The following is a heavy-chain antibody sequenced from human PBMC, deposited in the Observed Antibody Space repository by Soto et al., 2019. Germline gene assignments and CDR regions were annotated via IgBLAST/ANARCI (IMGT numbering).Heavy chain of an antibody. CDR2: ISDSGNST. CDR1: VFTFSSYA. V-gene: IGHV3-23*01. D-gene: IGHD4-17*01. CDR3: ARDRYGDPMWAQDDFHY. J-gene: IGHJ4*02. Sequence: PGGSLRLSCASSVFTFSSYAMSCVRHSPGKWLEWVSTISDSGNSTYSADSVKGRFTISRDNSKNTLYLQMNSLRAEDTAVYYCARDRYGDPMWAQDDFHYWGQGTLVTVSS.